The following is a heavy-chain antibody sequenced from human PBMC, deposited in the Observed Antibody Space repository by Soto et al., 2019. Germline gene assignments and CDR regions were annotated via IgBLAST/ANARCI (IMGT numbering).Heavy chain of an antibody. V-gene: IGHV3-23*01. Sequence: PGGSLRLSCAASGFTFSSYAMSWVRQAPGKGLEWVSAISGSGGSTYYADSVKGRFTISRDNSKNTLYLQMNSLRAEDTAVYYCAKDQRVDIVATIKDYYYGMDVWGQGTKVTVSS. CDR2: ISGSGGST. CDR1: GFTFSSYA. J-gene: IGHJ6*02. D-gene: IGHD5-12*01. CDR3: AKDQRVDIVATIKDYYYGMDV.